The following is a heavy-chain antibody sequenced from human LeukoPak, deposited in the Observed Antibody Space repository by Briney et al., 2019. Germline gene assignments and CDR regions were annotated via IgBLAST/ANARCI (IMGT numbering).Heavy chain of an antibody. CDR3: ARGRRGHIVVVVAARYYFDY. D-gene: IGHD2-15*01. V-gene: IGHV4-34*01. Sequence: GSLRLSCAASGFTVSSNYMSWVRQAPGKGLEWIGEINHSGSTNYNPSLKSRVTISVDTSKNQFSLKLSSVTAADTAVYYCARGRRGHIVVVVAARYYFDYWGQGTLVTVSS. J-gene: IGHJ4*02. CDR1: GFTVSSNY. CDR2: INHSGST.